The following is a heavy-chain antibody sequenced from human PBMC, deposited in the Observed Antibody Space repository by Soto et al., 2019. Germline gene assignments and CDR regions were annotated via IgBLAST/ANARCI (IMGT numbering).Heavy chain of an antibody. CDR1: GYTFTSYD. V-gene: IGHV1-8*01. CDR3: ARGGEEGTANYYYYGMDV. D-gene: IGHD3-10*01. Sequence: ASVKVSCKASGYTFTSYDINWVRQATGQGLEWMGWMNPNSGNTGYAQKFQGRVTMTRNTSISTAYMELSRLRSDDMAVYYCARGGEEGTANYYYYGMDVWGQGTTVTVSS. J-gene: IGHJ6*02. CDR2: MNPNSGNT.